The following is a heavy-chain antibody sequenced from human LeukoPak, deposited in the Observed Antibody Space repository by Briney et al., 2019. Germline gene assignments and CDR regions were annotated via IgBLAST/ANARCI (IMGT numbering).Heavy chain of an antibody. CDR1: GFTFSHYS. Sequence: GGSLRLPCAASGFTFSHYSFHWVRQAPGKGLEYVSAINSNGDDTYYVNSVKGRFTISRDNSKNTLYLQMGNLRPEDMAVYYCARDPGRSPDYWGQGTLVTVSS. CDR3: ARDPGRSPDY. V-gene: IGHV3-64*01. D-gene: IGHD1-26*01. CDR2: INSNGDDT. J-gene: IGHJ4*02.